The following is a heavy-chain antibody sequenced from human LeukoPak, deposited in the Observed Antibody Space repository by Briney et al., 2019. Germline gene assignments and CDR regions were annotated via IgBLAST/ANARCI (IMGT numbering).Heavy chain of an antibody. CDR1: GYSFTYYY. CDR2: ISPRSGDT. V-gene: IGHV1-2*02. Sequence: ASVKVSCKASGYSFTYYYMHWVRQAPGQGLEWMGWISPRSGDTSYAQKFQGRVTMTRDTSINTVDIDLSGLTSDDTAVFYCARGREIHGGSDTKLDDYLGQGTLVTVSS. J-gene: IGHJ4*02. D-gene: IGHD3-10*01. CDR3: ARGREIHGGSDTKLDDY.